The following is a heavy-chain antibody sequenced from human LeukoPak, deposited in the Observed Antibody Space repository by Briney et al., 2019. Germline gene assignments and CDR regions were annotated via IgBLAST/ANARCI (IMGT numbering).Heavy chain of an antibody. V-gene: IGHV1-2*02. D-gene: IGHD3-22*01. CDR3: ATYYLDTSARD. CDR2: INPNSGGT. Sequence: ASVKVSCKASGYTFTGYYMFWVRQAPGQGLEWMGWINPNSGGTNYAQKFQGRVTMTRDTSISTGYMELSRLRSDDTAVYNCATYYLDTSARDWGQGTLVTVSS. CDR1: GYTFTGYY. J-gene: IGHJ4*02.